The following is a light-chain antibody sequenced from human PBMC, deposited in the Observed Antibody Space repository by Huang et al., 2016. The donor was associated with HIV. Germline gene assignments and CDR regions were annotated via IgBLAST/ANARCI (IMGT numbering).Light chain of an antibody. CDR2: AAS. CDR3: QQVNAYPLT. V-gene: IGKV1-9*01. CDR1: QAINNY. Sequence: IQMTQFPSSLSASVGDSVTITCRASQAINNYVAWYQQRPGKVPKLLIYAASTLQSGVPSRVSGSGSGTDFALSISSLQPEDSANYYCQQVNAYPLTFGGGTKVEI. J-gene: IGKJ4*01.